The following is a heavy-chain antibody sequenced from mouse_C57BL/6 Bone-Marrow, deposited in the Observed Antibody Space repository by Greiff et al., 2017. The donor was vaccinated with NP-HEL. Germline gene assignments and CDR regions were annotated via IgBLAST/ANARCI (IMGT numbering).Heavy chain of an antibody. D-gene: IGHD2-4*01. Sequence: QVQLQQSGSELRSPGSSVKLSCKDFDSEVFPIAYMSWVRQKPGHGFEWIGGILPSIGRTIYGEKFEDKATLDADTLSNTAYLELNSLTSEDSAIYDGARPSYDYDPLYAMDYWGQGTSVTVSS. J-gene: IGHJ4*01. CDR2: ILPSIGRT. CDR1: DSEVFPIAY. CDR3: ARPSYDYDPLYAMDY. V-gene: IGHV15-2*01.